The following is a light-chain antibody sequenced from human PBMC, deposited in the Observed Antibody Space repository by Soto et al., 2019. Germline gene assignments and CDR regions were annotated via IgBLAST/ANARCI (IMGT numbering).Light chain of an antibody. J-gene: IGKJ4*01. CDR2: ATS. CDR1: QNIKSF. V-gene: IGKV1-39*01. CDR3: QPTYVAPVT. Sequence: DIQMTQSPSSLSASVGERVTITCRASQNIKSFLNWYQQKPGKAPNLLIYATSSLQSGVPAKFRGGRSGTDFSLSISSLQPEDFANYYSQPTYVAPVTSGGGTTVEF.